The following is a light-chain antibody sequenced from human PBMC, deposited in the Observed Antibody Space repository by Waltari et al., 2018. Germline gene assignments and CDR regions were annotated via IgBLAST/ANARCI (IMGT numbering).Light chain of an antibody. CDR1: QSISSW. CDR3: QQYNSDFRTYT. Sequence: IQMPQSPSTLSASVGDRVTITWRARQSISSWLAWYQQKPGKAPKILIDKESSVESGVPYRFLGSGSRTEFTLTISSLQPDDFATYYCQQYNSDFRTYTFGQGTKLEIK. J-gene: IGKJ2*01. CDR2: KES. V-gene: IGKV1-5*03.